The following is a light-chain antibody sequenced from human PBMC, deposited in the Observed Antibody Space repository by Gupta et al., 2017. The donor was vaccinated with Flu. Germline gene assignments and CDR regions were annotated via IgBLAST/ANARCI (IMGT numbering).Light chain of an antibody. CDR2: KAS. CDR1: HSISSW. CDR3: QQYNSYPYSD. Sequence: DIQMTQSPSTLSASVVDRVTITCRASHSISSWLAWYQQKPGTAPKLLIYKASSLESGVPSRFSGSGSGTEFTLTISSLQPHDLATYYCQQYNSYPYSDFGPGTKVDIK. V-gene: IGKV1-5*03. J-gene: IGKJ3*01.